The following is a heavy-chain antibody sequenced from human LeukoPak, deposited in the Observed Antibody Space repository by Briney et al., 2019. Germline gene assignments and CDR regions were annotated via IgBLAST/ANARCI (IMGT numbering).Heavy chain of an antibody. Sequence: GRSLRLSCAASGFTFSSYGMHWVRQAPGKGLEWVAVISYDGSNKYYADSVKGRFTISRDNSKNTLYLQMNSLRAEDTAVYYCAKDRGIAAAGRIYYYYYGMDVWGQGTTVTVSS. CDR2: ISYDGSNK. J-gene: IGHJ6*02. V-gene: IGHV3-30*18. CDR3: AKDRGIAAAGRIYYYYYGMDV. CDR1: GFTFSSYG. D-gene: IGHD6-13*01.